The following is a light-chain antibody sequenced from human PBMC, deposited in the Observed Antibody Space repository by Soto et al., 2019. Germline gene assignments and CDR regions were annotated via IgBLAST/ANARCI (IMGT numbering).Light chain of an antibody. J-gene: IGLJ1*01. CDR1: SSDVGGYNY. V-gene: IGLV2-14*01. Sequence: HSVLTXPASVSGSPGQSITISCTGTSSDVGGYNYVSWYQQHPGKAPKLMIYEVSNRPSGVSNRFSGSKSGNTASLTISGLQAEDEADYYCSSYTSSSLYVFGTGTKVTV. CDR2: EVS. CDR3: SSYTSSSLYV.